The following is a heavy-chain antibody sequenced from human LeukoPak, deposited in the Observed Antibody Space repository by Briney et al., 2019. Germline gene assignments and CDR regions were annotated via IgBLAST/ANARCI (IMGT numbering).Heavy chain of an antibody. CDR2: IIPILGIA. CDR1: GGTFSSYA. V-gene: IGHV1-69*04. CDR3: ARDLGVVITYFDY. Sequence: ASVKVSCKASGGTFSSYAISWVRQAPGQGLEWMGRIIPILGIANYAQKFQGRVTITADKSTSTAYMELSSLRSEDTAVYYCARDLGVVITYFDYWGQGTLVTVSS. D-gene: IGHD3-3*01. J-gene: IGHJ4*02.